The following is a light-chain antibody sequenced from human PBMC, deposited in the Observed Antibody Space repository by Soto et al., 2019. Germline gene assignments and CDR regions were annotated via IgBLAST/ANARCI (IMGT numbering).Light chain of an antibody. CDR3: QHYGPAPWT. Sequence: EIVLTQSAGTLSLSPGERATLSCRASQTVSGSYLAWFQQKPGQAPRLLIYAASTRAAGVPDRFSGSGSGTDFSLTSNRLEPEDVAVYCCQHYGPAPWTFGQGTKVEIK. CDR2: AAS. J-gene: IGKJ1*01. V-gene: IGKV3-20*01. CDR1: QTVSGSY.